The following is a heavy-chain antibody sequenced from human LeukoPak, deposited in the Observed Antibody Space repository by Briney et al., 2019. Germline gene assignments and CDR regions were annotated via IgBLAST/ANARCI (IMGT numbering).Heavy chain of an antibody. D-gene: IGHD6-6*01. CDR1: GFTFSSYW. V-gene: IGHV3-74*01. Sequence: GGSLRLSCEASGFTFSSYWMHWVRQAPGKGLVWVSRINSDGSSTSYADSVKGRLTIPRDNAKNTLYLQMNSLRAEDTAVYYCARELHSSSVYVDVWGKGTTVTVSS. CDR2: INSDGSST. J-gene: IGHJ6*03. CDR3: ARELHSSSVYVDV.